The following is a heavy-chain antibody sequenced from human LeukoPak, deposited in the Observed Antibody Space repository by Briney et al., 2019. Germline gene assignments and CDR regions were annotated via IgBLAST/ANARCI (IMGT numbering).Heavy chain of an antibody. CDR3: ARVCDLWSGQTRVAYYMDV. J-gene: IGHJ6*03. CDR2: IYTSGST. V-gene: IGHV4-61*02. Sequence: SQTLSLTCTVSGGSISSGTYYWSWIRQPAGKGLEWIGRIYTSGSTNYNPSLKSRVTISVDTSKNQFSLKLSSVTAADTTVYYCARVCDLWSGQTRVAYYMDVWGKGTTVTVSS. D-gene: IGHD3-3*01. CDR1: GGSISSGTYY.